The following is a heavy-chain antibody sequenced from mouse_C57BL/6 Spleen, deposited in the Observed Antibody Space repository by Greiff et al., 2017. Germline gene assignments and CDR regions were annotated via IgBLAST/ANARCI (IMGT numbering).Heavy chain of an antibody. Sequence: QVQLQQPGAELVKPGASVKLSCKASGYTFTSYWMHWVKQRPGRGLEWIGRIDPNSGGTKYNEKFKSKATLTVDKPSSTAYMQLSSLTSEDSAVYYCARSPITTVVDPGYFDYWGQGTTLTVAS. CDR2: IDPNSGGT. CDR1: GYTFTSYW. V-gene: IGHV1-72*01. D-gene: IGHD1-1*01. CDR3: ARSPITTVVDPGYFDY. J-gene: IGHJ2*01.